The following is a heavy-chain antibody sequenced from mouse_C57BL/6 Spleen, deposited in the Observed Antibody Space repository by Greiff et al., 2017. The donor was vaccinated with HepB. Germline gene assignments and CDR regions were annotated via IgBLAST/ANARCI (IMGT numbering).Heavy chain of an antibody. Sequence: QVQLKQPGAELVKPGASVKMSCKASGYTFTNYCITWVKQRPGQGLEWIGDIYPGSGSTKYNEKFKSKATLTVDTSSSTAYMQLSSLTSEDSAVYYCARGWAYGAMDYWGQGTSVTVSS. V-gene: IGHV1-55*01. D-gene: IGHD1-1*01. CDR3: ARGWAYGAMDY. CDR1: GYTFTNYC. CDR2: IYPGSGST. J-gene: IGHJ4*01.